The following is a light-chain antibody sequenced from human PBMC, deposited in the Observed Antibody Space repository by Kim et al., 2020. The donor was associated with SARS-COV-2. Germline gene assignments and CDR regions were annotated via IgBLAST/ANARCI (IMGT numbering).Light chain of an antibody. J-gene: IGLJ3*02. CDR3: QSADSSGTSWV. CDR1: ALPKQY. CDR2: KDS. Sequence: SPGQTARITFSGDALPKQYAYWYQQKPGQAPVLVIYKDSERPSGIPGRFSGSSSGTTVTLTISGVQAEDEADYYCQSADSSGTSWVFGGGTQLTVL. V-gene: IGLV3-25*03.